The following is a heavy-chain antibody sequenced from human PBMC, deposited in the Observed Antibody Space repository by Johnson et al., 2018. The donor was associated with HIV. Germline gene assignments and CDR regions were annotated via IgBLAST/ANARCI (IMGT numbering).Heavy chain of an antibody. CDR1: GFTFSNYA. D-gene: IGHD2-15*01. V-gene: IGHV3-30*04. J-gene: IGHJ3*02. CDR2: ISYDGSNK. CDR3: AKGGRGLAFDI. Sequence: VQLVESGGGVVQPGRSLRLSCAASGFTFSNYAMHWVRQAPGKGLEWVAVISYDGSNKYYADSVKGRFTISSDNSKNRLYLEMNSLRAEDTAVYYCAKGGRGLAFDIWGQGTMVTVSS.